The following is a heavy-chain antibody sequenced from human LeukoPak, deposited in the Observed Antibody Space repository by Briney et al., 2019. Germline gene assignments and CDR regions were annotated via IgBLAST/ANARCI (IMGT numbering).Heavy chain of an antibody. J-gene: IGHJ3*02. Sequence: PGGSLRLSCAASKFTFSTYWMHWVRQAQGQGLVWVSRIISDGSTTSYADSVKGRFTISRDNAKNTLYLQMNSLRAEDTAVYYCAREDVDIAVAASGTFDIWGQGTMVTVSS. CDR2: IISDGSTT. D-gene: IGHD6-19*01. CDR3: AREDVDIAVAASGTFDI. CDR1: KFTFSTYW. V-gene: IGHV3-74*01.